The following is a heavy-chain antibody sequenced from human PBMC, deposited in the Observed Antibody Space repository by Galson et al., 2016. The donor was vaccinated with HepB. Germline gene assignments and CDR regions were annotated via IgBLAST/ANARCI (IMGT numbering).Heavy chain of an antibody. CDR1: GGSISRDGYY. CDR3: AIGPDLVATLEI. V-gene: IGHV4-31*03. D-gene: IGHD5-12*01. Sequence: LSLTCSISGGSISRDGYYGSWIRQHPGKGLEWIGYIYYNGNTNYNSSLKGRATISLGSSKSQFSLNLTSVTAADTAVYYCAIGPDLVATLEIWGQGTLVTVSS. CDR2: IYYNGNT. J-gene: IGHJ4*02.